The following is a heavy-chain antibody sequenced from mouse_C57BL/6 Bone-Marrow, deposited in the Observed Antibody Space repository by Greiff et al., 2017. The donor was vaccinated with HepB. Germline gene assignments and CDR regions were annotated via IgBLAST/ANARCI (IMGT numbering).Heavy chain of an antibody. J-gene: IGHJ1*03. V-gene: IGHV1-19*01. CDR1: GYTFTDYY. CDR3: ADGYDGYFDV. Sequence: EVQLQQSGPVLVKPGASVKMSCKASGYTFTDYYMNWVKQSHGKSLEWIGVINPYNGGTSYNQKFKGKATLTVDKSSSTAYMELNSLTSEDSAVYYCADGYDGYFDVWGTGTTVTVSS. D-gene: IGHD2-2*01. CDR2: INPYNGGT.